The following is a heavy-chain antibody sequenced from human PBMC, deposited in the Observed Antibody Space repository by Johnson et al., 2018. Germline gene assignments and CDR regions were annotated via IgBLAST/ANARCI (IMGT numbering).Heavy chain of an antibody. CDR2: ISWDGGST. CDR3: ARHKDCSGCSCAPYYYYGMDV. V-gene: IGHV3-43D*03. Sequence: VQLVESGGVVVQPGGSLRLSCAASGFTFDDYAMHWVRQAPGKGLEWVSLISWDGGSTYYADSVKGRFTISRDNSKNSLYLQMNSLRAEDTAMYYCARHKDCSGCSCAPYYYYGMDVWGQGTTVTVSS. J-gene: IGHJ6*02. D-gene: IGHD2-15*01. CDR1: GFTFDDYA.